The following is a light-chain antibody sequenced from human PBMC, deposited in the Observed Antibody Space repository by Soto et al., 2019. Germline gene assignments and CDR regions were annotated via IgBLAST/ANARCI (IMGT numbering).Light chain of an antibody. Sequence: QSVLTQPASVSGSPGQSITISCTGTSSDIGDYNYVSWYQQYPGKVPKLVTYDVSHRPSGVSNRFSGSKSGNTASLTISGLQAEDEADYYCSSSTTTTPLVVFGGGTKLTVL. J-gene: IGLJ3*02. CDR2: DVS. CDR3: SSSTTTTPLVV. CDR1: SSDIGDYNY. V-gene: IGLV2-14*01.